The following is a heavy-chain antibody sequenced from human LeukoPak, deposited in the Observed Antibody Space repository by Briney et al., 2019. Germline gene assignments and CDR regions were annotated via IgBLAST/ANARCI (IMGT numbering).Heavy chain of an antibody. D-gene: IGHD2-2*01. J-gene: IGHJ4*02. Sequence: PSETLSLTCAVYGGSFSGYYWSWIRQPPGKGLEWIGEINHSGSTNYNPSLKSRVTISVDTSKNQFSLKLSSVTAADTAVYYCARLYCSSTSCYGYFDYWGQGTLVTVSS. CDR1: GGSFSGYY. CDR3: ARLYCSSTSCYGYFDY. CDR2: INHSGST. V-gene: IGHV4-34*01.